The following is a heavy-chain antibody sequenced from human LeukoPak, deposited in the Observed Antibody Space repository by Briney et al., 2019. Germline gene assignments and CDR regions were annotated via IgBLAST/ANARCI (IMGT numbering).Heavy chain of an antibody. Sequence: SETLSLTCTVSGYSISSGYYWGWIRQPPGKGLEWIGSIYHSGSTYYNPSLKSRVTISVDTSKNQFSLKLSSVTAADTAVYYCARDNSRIVGAPSFDYWGQGTLVTVSS. V-gene: IGHV4-38-2*02. D-gene: IGHD1-26*01. CDR2: IYHSGST. J-gene: IGHJ4*02. CDR1: GYSISSGYY. CDR3: ARDNSRIVGAPSFDY.